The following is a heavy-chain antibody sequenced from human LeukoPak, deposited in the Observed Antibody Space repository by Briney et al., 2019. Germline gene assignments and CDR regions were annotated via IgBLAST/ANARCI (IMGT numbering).Heavy chain of an antibody. CDR1: GFTFSDYY. V-gene: IGHV3-11*06. D-gene: IGHD7-27*01. Sequence: GSLRLSCAASGFTFSDYYMSWIRQAPGKGLEWISYISSSGSYTIYADSVKGRFTISRDNAKNSLYLQMNSLKGEDTAVYYCATSLGPLTEYWGQGTLVTVSS. CDR2: ISSSGSYT. CDR3: ATSLGPLTEY. J-gene: IGHJ4*02.